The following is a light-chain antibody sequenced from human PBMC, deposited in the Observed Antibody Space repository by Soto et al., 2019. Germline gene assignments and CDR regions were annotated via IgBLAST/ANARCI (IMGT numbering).Light chain of an antibody. J-gene: IGKJ4*01. CDR3: QQYDNLPLT. CDR2: AAS. CDR1: QGISNY. Sequence: DIPMTQSPASLSTSVGDRVTIPCRASQGISNYLAWYQQKPGKVPRLLIYAASTLRSGVPSRFSGSGSGTDFTFTISSLQPEDIATYYCQQYDNLPLTFGGGTKVDIK. V-gene: IGKV1-27*01.